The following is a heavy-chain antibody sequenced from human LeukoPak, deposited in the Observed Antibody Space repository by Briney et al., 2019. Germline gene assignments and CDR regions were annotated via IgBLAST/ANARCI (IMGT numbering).Heavy chain of an antibody. D-gene: IGHD5-24*01. V-gene: IGHV4-34*01. CDR3: ARVSRRDGYKRPFDY. Sequence: SETLSLTCAVYGGSFSGYYWSWIRQPPGKGLEWIGEINHSGSTNYNPSLKSRVTISVDTSKNQFSLKLSSVTAAGTAVYYCARVSRRDGYKRPFDYWGQGTLVTVSS. CDR2: INHSGST. CDR1: GGSFSGYY. J-gene: IGHJ4*02.